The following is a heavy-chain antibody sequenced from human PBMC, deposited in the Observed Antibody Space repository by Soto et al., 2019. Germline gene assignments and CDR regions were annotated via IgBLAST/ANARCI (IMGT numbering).Heavy chain of an antibody. V-gene: IGHV3-21*01. CDR2: ITSSSSYI. CDR3: VRARSTDSSPEY. CDR1: GFTFSLYS. Sequence: PGGSLRLSCAASGFTFSLYSMIWVRQAPGKGLEWVASITSSSSYIYYEDSLKGRFTISRDNAKNSLFLQLDSLRAEDTAVYFCVRARSTDSSPEYWGQGTLVTVSS. D-gene: IGHD6-19*01. J-gene: IGHJ4*02.